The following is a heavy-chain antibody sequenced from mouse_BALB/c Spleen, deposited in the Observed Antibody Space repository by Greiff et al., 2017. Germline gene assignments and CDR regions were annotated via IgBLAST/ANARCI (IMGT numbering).Heavy chain of an antibody. J-gene: IGHJ1*01. Sequence: EVQLQESGPGLVKPSQSLSLTCTVTGYSITSDYAWNWIRQFPGNKLEWMGYISYSGSTSYNPSLKSRISITRDTSKNQFFLQLNSVTTEDTATYYCARKEYGGYFDVWGAGTTVTVSS. D-gene: IGHD2-10*02. CDR1: GYSITSDYA. V-gene: IGHV3-2*02. CDR3: ARKEYGGYFDV. CDR2: ISYSGST.